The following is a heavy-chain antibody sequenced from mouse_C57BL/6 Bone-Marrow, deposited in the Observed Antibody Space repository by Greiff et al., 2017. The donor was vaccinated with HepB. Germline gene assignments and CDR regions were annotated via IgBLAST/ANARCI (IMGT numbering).Heavy chain of an antibody. V-gene: IGHV1-22*01. D-gene: IGHD2-4*01. CDR2: INPNNGGT. CDR1: GYTFTDYN. CDR3: ARAGPYDYDEGAWFAY. J-gene: IGHJ3*01. Sequence: EVMLVESGPELVKPGASVKMSCKASGYTFTDYNMHWVKQSHGKSLEWIGYINPNNGGTSYNQKFKGKATLTVNKSSSTAYMELRSLTSEDSAVYYCARAGPYDYDEGAWFAYWGQGTLVTVSA.